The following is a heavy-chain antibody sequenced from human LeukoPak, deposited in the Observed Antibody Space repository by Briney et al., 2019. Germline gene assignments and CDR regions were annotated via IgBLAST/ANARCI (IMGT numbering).Heavy chain of an antibody. CDR2: INPNSGGT. D-gene: IGHD6-6*01. V-gene: IGHV1-2*02. Sequence: GASVKVSCKASGYTFTSYYMHWVRQAPGQGLEWMGWINPNSGGTNYAQKFQGRVTMTRDTSISTAYMELSRLRSDDTAVYYCAGSQYSRGYFDYWGQGTLVTVSS. J-gene: IGHJ4*02. CDR1: GYTFTSYY. CDR3: AGSQYSRGYFDY.